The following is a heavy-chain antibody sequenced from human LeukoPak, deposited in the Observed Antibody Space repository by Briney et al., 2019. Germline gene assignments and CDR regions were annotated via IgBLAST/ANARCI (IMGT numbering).Heavy chain of an antibody. J-gene: IGHJ5*02. V-gene: IGHV1-46*01. CDR1: GYTFTSYY. Sequence: ASVKVSCKASGYTFTSYYMHWVRQAPGQGLEWMAIINPSGGSTSYAQKFQGRVTITRDTSTSTVYMELRSLRSEDTAVYYCARGGFGLGVGATRGLNWFDPWGQGTLVTVSS. CDR3: ARGGFGLGVGATRGLNWFDP. CDR2: INPSGGST. D-gene: IGHD1-26*01.